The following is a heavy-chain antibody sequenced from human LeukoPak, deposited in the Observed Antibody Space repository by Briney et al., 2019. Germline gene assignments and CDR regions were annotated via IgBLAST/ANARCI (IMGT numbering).Heavy chain of an antibody. CDR1: GYTFTSYY. V-gene: IGHV1-46*01. Sequence: ASVKVSCKASGYTFTSYYMHWVRQAPGQGLEWMGIINPSGGSTSYAQKFQGRVTMTRDTSTSTVYMELSSLRSEDTAVYYCARAANTYYYYYDMDVWGQGNTVTVSS. J-gene: IGHJ6*02. CDR3: ARAANTYYYYYDMDV. D-gene: IGHD2-8*01. CDR2: INPSGGST.